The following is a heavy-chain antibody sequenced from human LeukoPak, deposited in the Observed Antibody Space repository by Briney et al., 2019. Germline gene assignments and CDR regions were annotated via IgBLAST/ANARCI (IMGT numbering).Heavy chain of an antibody. V-gene: IGHV4-39*02. Sequence: KTSETLSLTCTVSGGSISSSSYYWGWIRQPPGKGLEWIGSIYYSGSTYYNPSLKSRVTISVDTSKNQFSLKLSSVTAADTAVYYCARDRGYDSSGYLPAWWYFDLWGRGTLVTVSS. CDR3: ARDRGYDSSGYLPAWWYFDL. CDR2: IYYSGST. J-gene: IGHJ2*01. CDR1: GGSISSSSYY. D-gene: IGHD3-22*01.